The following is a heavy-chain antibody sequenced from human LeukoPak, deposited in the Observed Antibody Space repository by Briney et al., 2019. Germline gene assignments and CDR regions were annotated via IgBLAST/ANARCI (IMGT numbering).Heavy chain of an antibody. Sequence: PRGAPRLSRVASGFPLSSYAMHWVRHGPGKGVEGVGVLWHDGSNQTYTDSVKGRFTISRDNSKNTLDLHMNSLRAEDTAMYYCARDRGPGGLAGTYYWGQGTPVTVSS. CDR1: GFPLSSYA. V-gene: IGHV3-33*01. CDR2: LWHDGSNQ. D-gene: IGHD6-19*01. CDR3: ARDRGPGGLAGTYY. J-gene: IGHJ4*02.